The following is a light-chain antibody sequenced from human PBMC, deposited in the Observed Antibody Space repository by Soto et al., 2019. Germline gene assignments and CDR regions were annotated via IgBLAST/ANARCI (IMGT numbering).Light chain of an antibody. CDR2: DVS. V-gene: IGKV1-5*01. CDR1: QSISRK. J-gene: IGKJ1*01. Sequence: DIQMTHSPSTLSASVGDRVVITCRASQSISRKLAWYQQKPGKAPRLLMYDVSTLESGVPSRFRGSGSGTEFTLTINSLQPDDYATSYCQQYNSYSWTFGHGTKVDIK. CDR3: QQYNSYSWT.